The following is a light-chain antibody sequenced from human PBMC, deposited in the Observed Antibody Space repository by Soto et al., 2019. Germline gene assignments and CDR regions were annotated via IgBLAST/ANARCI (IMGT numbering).Light chain of an antibody. CDR2: AAS. V-gene: IGKV1-9*01. J-gene: IGKJ4*01. CDR1: QGVGTY. Sequence: DIQLTQSPSSLSASVGDRVTITCRASQGVGTYLAWYQQRPGKAPKLLIYAASTLQSGVPSRFSGAGSGTDFTLTISSLQPEDFATYYCQQPNSFPLTFGGGTKVDIK. CDR3: QQPNSFPLT.